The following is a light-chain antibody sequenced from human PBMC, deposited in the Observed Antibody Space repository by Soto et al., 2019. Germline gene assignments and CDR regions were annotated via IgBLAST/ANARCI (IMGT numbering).Light chain of an antibody. CDR3: VTWDGNLSAGV. V-gene: IGLV1-51*02. Sequence: QSVLTQPPSVSAAPGQTVTISSSGGRSNIENNYVYWYQHFPGTAPKLLIYEDNNRPSGIPDRFSGSKSGTSATLGITGLQTGDEADYYCVTWDGNLSAGVFGGGTKVTVL. CDR1: RSNIENNY. CDR2: EDN. J-gene: IGLJ2*01.